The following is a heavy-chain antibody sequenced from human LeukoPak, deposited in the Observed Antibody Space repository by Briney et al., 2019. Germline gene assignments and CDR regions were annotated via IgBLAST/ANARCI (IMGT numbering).Heavy chain of an antibody. J-gene: IGHJ4*02. Sequence: GGSLRLSCAASGFTFSSYGMHWVRQAPGKGLEWVAVIWYDGSNKYYADSVKGRFTISRDNSKNTLYLQMNSLRAEDTAVYYCARDKAVAGPFDYWGQGTLATVSS. CDR1: GFTFSSYG. D-gene: IGHD6-19*01. V-gene: IGHV3-33*01. CDR3: ARDKAVAGPFDY. CDR2: IWYDGSNK.